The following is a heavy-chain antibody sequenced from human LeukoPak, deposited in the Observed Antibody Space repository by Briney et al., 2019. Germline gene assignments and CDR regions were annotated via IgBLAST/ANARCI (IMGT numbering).Heavy chain of an antibody. D-gene: IGHD4-23*01. Sequence: KPSETLSLTCTDSGGSISSYYWSWIRQPPGKGLEWIGYIYYSGSTNYNPSVKSRVAMSVDTSKKQFSLKLSSLTAADTAVYYCARGGTAVIAPYAFDIWGQGTMLTVSS. CDR1: GGSISSYY. V-gene: IGHV4-59*01. CDR2: IYYSGST. CDR3: ARGGTAVIAPYAFDI. J-gene: IGHJ3*02.